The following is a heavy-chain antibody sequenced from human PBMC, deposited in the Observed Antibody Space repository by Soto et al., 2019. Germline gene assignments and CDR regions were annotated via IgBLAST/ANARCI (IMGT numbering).Heavy chain of an antibody. Sequence: VQLRESGPELIKPSGTLSLTCTVSGDSINNSVWWSWVRQPPGKGLEWIAEIYHSGSTNYNPSPKRRVTRSLDKSTTRFSLKMTSVTAADTALYYCAGAGSTRFDYWGQGNLVSVSS. V-gene: IGHV4-4*02. D-gene: IGHD1-26*01. CDR1: GDSINNSVW. CDR2: IYHSGST. J-gene: IGHJ4*02. CDR3: AGAGSTRFDY.